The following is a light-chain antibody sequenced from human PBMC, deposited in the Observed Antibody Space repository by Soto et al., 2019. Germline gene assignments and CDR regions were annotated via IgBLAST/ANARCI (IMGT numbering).Light chain of an antibody. CDR2: EVS. J-gene: IGLJ1*01. CDR3: CSYTSTTTRV. V-gene: IGLV2-14*03. Sequence: QSALTQPASVSGSPGPTITISCTGTRSDVGGCNYVSWYQQHPSKGPKLMIYEVSNRPSGVSNRFSCSKSGNTATLTISGLQAEDEADYYCCSYTSTTTRVFGTGTKVTVL. CDR1: RSDVGGCNY.